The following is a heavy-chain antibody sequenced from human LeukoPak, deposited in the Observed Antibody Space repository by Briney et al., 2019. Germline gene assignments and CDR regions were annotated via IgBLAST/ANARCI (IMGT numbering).Heavy chain of an antibody. D-gene: IGHD3-10*01. CDR2: INAGNGNT. Sequence: ASVKVPCKASGYTFTSYAMHWARQAPGQRLEWMGWINAGNGNTKYSQKFQGRVTITRDTSASTAYMELSSLRSEDTAVYYCARDGSGEDAFDIWGQGTMVTVSS. V-gene: IGHV1-3*01. CDR3: ARDGSGEDAFDI. CDR1: GYTFTSYA. J-gene: IGHJ3*02.